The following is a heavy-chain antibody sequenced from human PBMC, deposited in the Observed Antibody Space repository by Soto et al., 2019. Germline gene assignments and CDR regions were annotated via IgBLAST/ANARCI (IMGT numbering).Heavy chain of an antibody. Sequence: SQTLSLTCAISGDSVSSNSAAWNWIRQSPSRGLEWLGRTYYRSKWYNDYAVSVKSRITINPDTSKNQFSLQLNSVTPEGTAVYYCARSIAVTGTLRYYYGMDVWGQGTTVTVSS. V-gene: IGHV6-1*01. CDR1: GDSVSSNSAA. CDR3: ARSIAVTGTLRYYYGMDV. CDR2: TYYRSKWYN. D-gene: IGHD6-19*01. J-gene: IGHJ6*02.